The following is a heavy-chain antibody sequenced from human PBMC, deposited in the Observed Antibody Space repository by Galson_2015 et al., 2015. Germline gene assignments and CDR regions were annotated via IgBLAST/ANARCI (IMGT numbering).Heavy chain of an antibody. CDR2: ITTSSTAI. CDR3: ARVQGVNPYYYYCMDV. J-gene: IGHJ6*03. V-gene: IGHV3-48*02. CDR1: GFTVSNNF. D-gene: IGHD3-10*01. Sequence: SLRLSCAVSGFTVSNNFMSWVRQAPGKGLEWVSYITTSSTAIYYVDSVKGRFTVSRDTGENSLYLQMNSLRDEDTAVYYCARVQGVNPYYYYCMDVWGKGTTVTVSS.